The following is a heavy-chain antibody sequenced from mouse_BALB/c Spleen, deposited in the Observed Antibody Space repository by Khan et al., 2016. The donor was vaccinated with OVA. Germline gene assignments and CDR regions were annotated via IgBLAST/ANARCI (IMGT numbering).Heavy chain of an antibody. Sequence: EVQLQESGPGLVKPSQSLSLTCTVTGYSITSDYAWNWIRQFPGNKLEWMAYITYSGSTGYNPSLKSRISITRDTSKNQFFLQLNSVTTEGTATYYCARDYGSSYLFFDYWGQGTTLTVSS. CDR3: ARDYGSSYLFFDY. CDR2: ITYSGST. D-gene: IGHD1-1*01. V-gene: IGHV3-2*02. J-gene: IGHJ2*01. CDR1: GYSITSDYA.